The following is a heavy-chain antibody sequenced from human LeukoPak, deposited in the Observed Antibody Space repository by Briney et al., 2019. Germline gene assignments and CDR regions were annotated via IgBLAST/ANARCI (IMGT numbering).Heavy chain of an antibody. CDR3: AKDRAWGAFAY. Sequence: GGSLRLSCAASGFSFDDYAMHWVRQAPGKGLEWVSGISWNSYNLGYADSVKGRFTISRDNSKNTLYLQMNILRAEDTAIYYCAKDRAWGAFAYWGQGTLVTVSS. CDR2: ISWNSYNL. D-gene: IGHD1-26*01. CDR1: GFSFDDYA. J-gene: IGHJ4*02. V-gene: IGHV3-9*01.